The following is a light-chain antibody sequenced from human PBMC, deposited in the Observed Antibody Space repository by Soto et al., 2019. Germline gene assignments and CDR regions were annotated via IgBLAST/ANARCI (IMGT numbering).Light chain of an antibody. CDR2: ENN. J-gene: IGLJ3*02. V-gene: IGLV1-51*02. CDR3: GTWDSSLSAGWEV. Sequence: QAVVTQPPSVSAAPGQKVTISCSGSSSNIGNNYVSWYQQLPGTAPKLLIYENNKRPSGIPDRFSGSKSGTSATLGITGLQTGDEADYYCGTWDSSLSAGWEVVGGGTKLTVL. CDR1: SSNIGNNY.